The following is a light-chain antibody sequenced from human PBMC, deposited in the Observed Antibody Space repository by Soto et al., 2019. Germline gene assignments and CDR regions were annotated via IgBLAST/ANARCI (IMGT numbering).Light chain of an antibody. J-gene: IGKJ1*01. Sequence: EIILTQSPATLSVSPGERATLSCRASQSVGSNLAWYQQKPGQAPRLLIYEASTRANAIPARFGGFGSGTEFTLTISSLQSEDFADYYCQQYNNWPRTFGHGTKVDIK. V-gene: IGKV3-15*01. CDR3: QQYNNWPRT. CDR2: EAS. CDR1: QSVGSN.